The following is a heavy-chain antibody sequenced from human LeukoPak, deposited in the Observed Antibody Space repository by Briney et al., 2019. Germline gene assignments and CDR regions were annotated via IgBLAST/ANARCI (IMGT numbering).Heavy chain of an antibody. Sequence: GGSLRLSCAASGFTFRSYWMSWVRQAPGKGLEWVANIKQDGSGKYYVGSVKGRFTISRDNAKNSLYLQMNSLRAEDTAVYYCARDQWLARTGVDSWGQGTLVTVSS. D-gene: IGHD6-19*01. CDR3: ARDQWLARTGVDS. CDR2: IKQDGSGK. V-gene: IGHV3-7*04. CDR1: GFTFRSYW. J-gene: IGHJ4*02.